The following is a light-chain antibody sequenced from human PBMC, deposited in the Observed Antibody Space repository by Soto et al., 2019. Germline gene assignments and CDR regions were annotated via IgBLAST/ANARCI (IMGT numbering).Light chain of an antibody. J-gene: IGLJ1*01. Sequence: QSALTQPPSASGSPGQSVTISCTGTISDVGGYNYVSWYQQHPGKAPKLMIYEVSKRPSGVPDRFSGSKSGNTASLTVFGLRAEDEADYYCSSYAGSKNFVFGTGTKVTGL. CDR3: SSYAGSKNFV. CDR1: ISDVGGYNY. V-gene: IGLV2-8*01. CDR2: EVS.